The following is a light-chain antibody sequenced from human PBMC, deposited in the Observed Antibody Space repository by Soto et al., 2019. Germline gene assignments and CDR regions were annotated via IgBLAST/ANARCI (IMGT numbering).Light chain of an antibody. CDR3: QQYNTYSS. CDR2: KAS. CDR1: QSISGR. Sequence: DIQMTQSPPTLSASVGDRVTITCRASQSISGRLAWYQQKPGKAPKILIYKASSLESGVPSRFSGSGSGTEFTLTITSLQPDDFAPYYCQQYNTYSSFGPGTKVDIK. J-gene: IGKJ3*01. V-gene: IGKV1-5*03.